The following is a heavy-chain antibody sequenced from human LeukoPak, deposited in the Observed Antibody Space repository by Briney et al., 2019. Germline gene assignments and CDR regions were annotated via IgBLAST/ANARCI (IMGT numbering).Heavy chain of an antibody. CDR3: ARDIGGPRFILTGTNAFDI. J-gene: IGHJ3*02. CDR1: GGSISSGAYY. D-gene: IGHD3-9*01. V-gene: IGHV4-31*03. CDR2: IYYSGST. Sequence: PSQTLSLTCTVSGGSISSGAYYWSWIHQLPGKGLEWIGYIYYSGSTYYNPSLKSRVTISVDTSKNQFSLKLSSVTAADTAVYYCARDIGGPRFILTGTNAFDIWGQGTMVTVSS.